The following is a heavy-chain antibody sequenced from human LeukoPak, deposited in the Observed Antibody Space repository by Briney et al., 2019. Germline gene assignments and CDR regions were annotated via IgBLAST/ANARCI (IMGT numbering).Heavy chain of an antibody. V-gene: IGHV4-39*01. J-gene: IGHJ6*02. CDR1: GGSISSSRYY. D-gene: IGHD2-2*01. CDR2: IYYSGST. Sequence: SETLSLTCTVSGGSISSSRYYWGWIRQPPGKGLEWIGSIYYSGSTYYNPSLKSRVTISVDTSKNQFSLKLSSVTAADTAVYYCAREGYCSSTSCGAYYYYGMDVWGQGTTVTVSS. CDR3: AREGYCSSTSCGAYYYYGMDV.